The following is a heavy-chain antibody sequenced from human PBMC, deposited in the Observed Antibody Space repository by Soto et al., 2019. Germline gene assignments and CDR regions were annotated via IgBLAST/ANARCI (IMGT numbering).Heavy chain of an antibody. J-gene: IGHJ4*02. CDR1: GFTVNSNY. V-gene: IGHV3-53*01. Sequence: GGSLRLSCAASGFTVNSNYMGWVRQTPGKGLEWVSLIYTVGSTYYADSVKGRFTISRDDSKNTLHLQMNSLRAEDTAIYYCARAVSARCFDYWGQGTLVTVSS. CDR2: IYTVGST. CDR3: ARAVSARCFDY. D-gene: IGHD6-6*01.